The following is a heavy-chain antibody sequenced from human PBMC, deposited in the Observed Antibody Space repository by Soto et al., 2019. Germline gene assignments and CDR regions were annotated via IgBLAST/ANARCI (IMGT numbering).Heavy chain of an antibody. V-gene: IGHV4-59*01. Sequence: SETLSLTCTVSGGSISSYYWSWIRQPPGKGLEWIGYIYYSGSTNYNPSLKSRVTISVDTSKNQFSLKLSSVTAADTAVYYCARGGSSYYFDYWGQGTLVTVSS. J-gene: IGHJ4*02. CDR3: ARGGSSYYFDY. D-gene: IGHD6-6*01. CDR2: IYYSGST. CDR1: GGSISSYY.